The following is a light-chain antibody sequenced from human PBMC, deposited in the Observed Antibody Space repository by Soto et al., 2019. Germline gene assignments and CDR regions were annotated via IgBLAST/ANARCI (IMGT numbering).Light chain of an antibody. CDR1: QRISYW. J-gene: IGKJ1*01. CDR2: KAS. Sequence: DIQMTQSPSTLSASVGDRVTITCRASQRISYWLAWYQQKPGKAPKLLIYKASILEDGVPSRFNGSGSATEFRLTISSLQPDDFATSYCQKYEPYWTFRQGTKVGMK. CDR3: QKYEPYWT. V-gene: IGKV1-5*03.